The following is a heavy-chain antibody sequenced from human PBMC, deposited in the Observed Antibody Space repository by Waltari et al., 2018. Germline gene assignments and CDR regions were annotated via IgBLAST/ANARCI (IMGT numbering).Heavy chain of an antibody. CDR2: IIPIFGTA. J-gene: IGHJ5*02. Sequence: QVQLVQSGAEVKKPGSSVKVSCKASGGTFSSYAISWVRQAPGQGLEWMGGIIPIFGTANYAQKFQGRVTITADESTSTAYMELSSLRSEDTAVYYCAREGDCSSTSCYRWFDPWGQGTLVTVSS. CDR1: GGTFSSYA. D-gene: IGHD2-2*01. V-gene: IGHV1-69*01. CDR3: AREGDCSSTSCYRWFDP.